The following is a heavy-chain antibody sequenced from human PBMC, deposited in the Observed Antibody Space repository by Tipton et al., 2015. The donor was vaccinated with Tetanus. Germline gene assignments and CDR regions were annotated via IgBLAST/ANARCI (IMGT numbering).Heavy chain of an antibody. CDR3: TRKGRAFDI. V-gene: IGHV5-51*01. CDR2: IHPSDSDT. Sequence: QLVQSGAEVKKPGESLKISCKGSGYTFTNNWIAWVRQMPGQGLEWMGIIHPSDSDTRYSPSFQGQVTISADKSISTTYLQGSSLKASDTAIYYCTRKGRAFDIWGQGTVVTVSS. D-gene: IGHD1-26*01. J-gene: IGHJ3*02. CDR1: GYTFTNNW.